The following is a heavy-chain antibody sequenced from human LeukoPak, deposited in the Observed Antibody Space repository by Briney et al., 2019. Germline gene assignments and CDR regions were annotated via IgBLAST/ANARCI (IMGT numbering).Heavy chain of an antibody. D-gene: IGHD3-22*01. V-gene: IGHV1-69*13. CDR2: IIPIFGTA. CDR3: ASGSYYYDSSGYYQRYGMDV. CDR1: GYTFSNYA. J-gene: IGHJ6*02. Sequence: GASVKVSCKASGYTFSNYAIHWMRQAPGQGLEWMGGIIPIFGTANYAQKFQGRVTITADESTSTAYMELSSLRSEDTAVYYCASGSYYYDSSGYYQRYGMDVWGQGTTVTVSS.